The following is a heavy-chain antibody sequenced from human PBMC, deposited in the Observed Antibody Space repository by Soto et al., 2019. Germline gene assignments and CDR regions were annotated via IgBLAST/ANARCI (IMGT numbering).Heavy chain of an antibody. D-gene: IGHD2-8*01. J-gene: IGHJ6*03. CDR2: IYPGDSDT. CDR3: ARHLMVYAIGDYYYYMDV. CDR1: GYSFPSYW. Sequence: GESLKISCKGSGYSFPSYWIGWVRQMPGKGLEWMGIIYPGDSDTRYSPSFQGQVTISADKSISTAYLQWSSLKASDTAMYYCARHLMVYAIGDYYYYMDVWGKGTTVTVSS. V-gene: IGHV5-51*01.